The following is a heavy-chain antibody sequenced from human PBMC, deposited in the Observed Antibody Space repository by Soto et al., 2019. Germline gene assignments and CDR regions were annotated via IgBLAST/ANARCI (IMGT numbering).Heavy chain of an antibody. D-gene: IGHD2-2*01. CDR1: GCTFSSYA. Sequence: GASVKVSCKASGCTFSSYAISWVRQAPGQGLEWMGGIIPIFGTANYAQKFQGRVTITADESTSTAYMELSSLRSEDTAVYYCAATAPTKRYCSSTSCYENWFDPWGQGTLVTVSS. CDR2: IIPIFGTA. CDR3: AATAPTKRYCSSTSCYENWFDP. J-gene: IGHJ5*02. V-gene: IGHV1-69*13.